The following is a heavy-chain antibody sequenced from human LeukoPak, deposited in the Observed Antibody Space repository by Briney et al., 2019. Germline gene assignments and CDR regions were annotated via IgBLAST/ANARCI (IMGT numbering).Heavy chain of an antibody. Sequence: GGSLRLSCAASGFTFDDYAMHWVRQAPGKGLEWVSGISWASGSIGYADSVKGRFTISRDNAKNSLYLKMNSLRAEDMALYYCAREGEDIVLMVYAIHYFDYWGQGTLVTVSS. V-gene: IGHV3-9*03. D-gene: IGHD2-8*01. CDR2: ISWASGSI. J-gene: IGHJ4*02. CDR3: AREGEDIVLMVYAIHYFDY. CDR1: GFTFDDYA.